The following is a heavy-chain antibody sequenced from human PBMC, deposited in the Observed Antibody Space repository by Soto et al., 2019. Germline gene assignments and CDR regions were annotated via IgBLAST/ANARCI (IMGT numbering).Heavy chain of an antibody. J-gene: IGHJ4*02. CDR1: GHTLTEFS. CDR2: FDPEDGET. Sequence: QVQLVQSGAEVKKPGASVKVSCKVSGHTLTEFSMHWVRQAPGKGLEWLGGFDPEDGETIYAQRFQGRVTMTEDTSTDSAYMELSSLRSEDTAVYYCAAGVTTWLQSPFDYWGQGTLVTVSS. V-gene: IGHV1-24*01. D-gene: IGHD4-4*01. CDR3: AAGVTTWLQSPFDY.